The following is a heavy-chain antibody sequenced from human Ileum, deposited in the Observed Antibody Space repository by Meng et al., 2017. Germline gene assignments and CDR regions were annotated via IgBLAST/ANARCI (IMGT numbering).Heavy chain of an antibody. V-gene: IGHV2-5*02. CDR3: VRRRYGAFTYFDY. J-gene: IGHJ4*02. CDR1: GFSLISGLG. Sequence: QITLKESGPALVKPTQTLTLTCTLSGFSLISGLGVGWVRQAPEEAPEWLALIYWDGQQRYNPFLKTRLSITKDTSENRVVLTMTDMGPADTATYFCVRRRYGAFTYFDYWGQGTLVTVSS. CDR2: IYWDGQQ. D-gene: IGHD4/OR15-4a*01.